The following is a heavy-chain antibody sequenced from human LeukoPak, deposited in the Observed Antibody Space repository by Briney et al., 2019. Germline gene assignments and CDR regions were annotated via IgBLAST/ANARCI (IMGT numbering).Heavy chain of an antibody. D-gene: IGHD3-9*01. J-gene: IGHJ5*02. Sequence: SETLSLTCTVSGGSISSYYWSWIRQPPGKGLEWIGEINHSGSTNYNPSLKSRVTISVDTSKNQFSLKLSSVTAADTAVYYCARGICDDILTGSCTQNTDNWFDPWGQGTLVTVSS. CDR3: ARGICDDILTGSCTQNTDNWFDP. V-gene: IGHV4-34*01. CDR2: INHSGST. CDR1: GGSISSYY.